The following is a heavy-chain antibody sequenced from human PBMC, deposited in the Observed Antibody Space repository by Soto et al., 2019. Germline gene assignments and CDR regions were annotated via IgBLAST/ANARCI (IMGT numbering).Heavy chain of an antibody. D-gene: IGHD2-15*01. Sequence: GGSLRLSCAASGFTFSNYWMSRVRQAPGKGLEWVANIKEDGSEKYYVDSVKGRFTISRDNAKNSVYLQMNSLRAEDTAVYYCARYCSGGSCFNYWGQGTLVTVSS. CDR1: GFTFSNYW. CDR2: IKEDGSEK. J-gene: IGHJ4*02. V-gene: IGHV3-7*03. CDR3: ARYCSGGSCFNY.